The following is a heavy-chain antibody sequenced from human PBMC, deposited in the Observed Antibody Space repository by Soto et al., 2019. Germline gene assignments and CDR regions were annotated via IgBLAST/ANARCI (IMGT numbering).Heavy chain of an antibody. CDR1: GVTMSYGGYS. CDR2: ISHLETT. J-gene: IGHJ4*02. Sequence: PSETLSLTCSVSGVTMSYGGYSWSWIRQSPGKGLEWLGYISHLETTYYNPSLRSRTSISLDTSENRFSLMLSSVTAADTAVYFYASGAPRGRGVPTYFHFWGPVTLVTLSP. D-gene: IGHD3-10*01. V-gene: IGHV4-30-2*05. CDR3: ASGAPRGRGVPTYFHF.